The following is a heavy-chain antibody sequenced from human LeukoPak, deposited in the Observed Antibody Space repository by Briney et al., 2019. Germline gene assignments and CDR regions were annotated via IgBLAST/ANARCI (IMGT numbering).Heavy chain of an antibody. CDR1: GFTFSSYS. J-gene: IGHJ4*02. Sequence: GGSLRLSCAASGFTFSSYSMMWVRQAPGKGLEWVSYISDSSGTIYYADSVKGRFTISRDNAKNSLYLQMNSLRAEDTAVYYCARDLVGATYYFDYWGQGTLVTVSS. CDR2: ISDSSGTI. CDR3: ARDLVGATYYFDY. V-gene: IGHV3-48*04. D-gene: IGHD1-26*01.